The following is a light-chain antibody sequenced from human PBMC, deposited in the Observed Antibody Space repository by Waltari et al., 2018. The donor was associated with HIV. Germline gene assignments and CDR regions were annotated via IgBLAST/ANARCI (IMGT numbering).Light chain of an antibody. CDR2: GVS. J-gene: IGLJ1*01. V-gene: IGLV2-14*03. CDR1: SSDISAYNS. CDR3: SSYTTTATLV. Sequence: QSALTQPASVSGSPGQSITIFCIGTSSDISAYNSVAWYQQHPGKAPKCIVYGVSNRPSDVSARFSGSKSGNTASLTISGLQDDDESDYYCSSYTTTATLVFGTGTKVTVL.